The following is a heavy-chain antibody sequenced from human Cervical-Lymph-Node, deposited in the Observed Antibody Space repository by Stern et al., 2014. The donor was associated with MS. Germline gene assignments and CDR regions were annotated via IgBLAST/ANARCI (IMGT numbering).Heavy chain of an antibody. CDR1: GYTFNSFD. CDR3: ARGDQSNYYYHFGFDV. V-gene: IGHV1-8*01. CDR2: MNPTSAKT. D-gene: IGHD4-11*01. Sequence: QLVQSGPAVKKPGASVRLSCKASGYTFNSFDISWVRQAPGQGLEWMGWMNPTSAKTGYAQKFQGRVTMTRNNSISTAYMELTSLRSEDTAVYYCARGDQSNYYYHFGFDVWGQGTTVTVSS. J-gene: IGHJ6*02.